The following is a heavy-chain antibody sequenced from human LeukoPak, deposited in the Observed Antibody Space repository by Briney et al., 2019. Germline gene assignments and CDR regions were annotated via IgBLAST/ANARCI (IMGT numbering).Heavy chain of an antibody. CDR1: GDTLTELS. V-gene: IGHV1-24*01. CDR3: ATGGPWDLLKY. Sequence: ASVKVSCKVSGDTLTELSTLWVRQAPGKGLEWMGGFDPEHGEMIYAQKLQGRVTMTEDRSTDTAYMELSSLRSEDTAVYYCATGGPWDLLKYWGQETLVTVSS. D-gene: IGHD3-9*01. J-gene: IGHJ4*02. CDR2: FDPEHGEM.